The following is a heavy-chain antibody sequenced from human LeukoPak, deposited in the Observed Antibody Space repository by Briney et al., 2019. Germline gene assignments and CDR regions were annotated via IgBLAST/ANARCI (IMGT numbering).Heavy chain of an antibody. D-gene: IGHD4-23*01. V-gene: IGHV3-74*01. CDR2: IDRDGSRI. CDR1: GFTFSSYW. CDR3: VRGNDYGGPHY. Sequence: GGSLRLSCAVSGFTFSSYWMHWVRQAPGKGLVRVSRIDRDGSRINYADSVKGRFTISRDNGKNTLFLQMNSLRAEDAAVYYCVRGNDYGGPHYWGQGTLVTVSS. J-gene: IGHJ4*02.